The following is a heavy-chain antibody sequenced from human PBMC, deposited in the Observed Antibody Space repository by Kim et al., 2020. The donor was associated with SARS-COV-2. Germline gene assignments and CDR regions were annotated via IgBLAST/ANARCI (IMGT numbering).Heavy chain of an antibody. D-gene: IGHD3-10*01. J-gene: IGHJ6*02. CDR3: VKDMGYLGSGTYSGMDV. CDR1: GFTFGDYA. Sequence: GGSLRLSCAASGFTFGDYAMHWVRQAPGKGLEWVSGISWNSGSIGYADSVKGRFTISRDSAKNSLYLQMNSLRAEDTALYYCVKDMGYLGSGTYSGMDVWGQGTTVTVSS. V-gene: IGHV3-9*01. CDR2: ISWNSGSI.